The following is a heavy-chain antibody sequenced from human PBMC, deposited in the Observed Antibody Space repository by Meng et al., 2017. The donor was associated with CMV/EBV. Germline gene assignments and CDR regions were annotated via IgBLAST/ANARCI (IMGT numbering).Heavy chain of an antibody. CDR1: GGSISSSSYY. V-gene: IGHV4-39*07. Sequence: GSLRLSCTVSGGSISSSSYYWGWTRQPPGKGLEWIGSIYYSGSTYYNPSLKSRVTISVDTSKNQFSLKLSSVTAADTAVYYCARDGSYNWNYIYYYYGMDVWGQGTTVTVSS. CDR2: IYYSGST. CDR3: ARDGSYNWNYIYYYYGMDV. J-gene: IGHJ6*02. D-gene: IGHD1-7*01.